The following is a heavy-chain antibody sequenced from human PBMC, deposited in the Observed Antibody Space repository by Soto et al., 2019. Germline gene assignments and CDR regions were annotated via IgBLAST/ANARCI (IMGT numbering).Heavy chain of an antibody. CDR3: AGAAEWELRPTTLFDY. CDR1: GFTFSSYA. Sequence: GGSLRLSCAASGFTFSSYAMSWVRQAPGKGLEWVSAISGSGGSTYYADSVKGRFTISRDNSKNTLYLQMNSLRAEDTAVYYCAGAAEWELRPTTLFDYWGQGTLVTVSS. J-gene: IGHJ4*02. CDR2: ISGSGGST. V-gene: IGHV3-23*01. D-gene: IGHD1-26*01.